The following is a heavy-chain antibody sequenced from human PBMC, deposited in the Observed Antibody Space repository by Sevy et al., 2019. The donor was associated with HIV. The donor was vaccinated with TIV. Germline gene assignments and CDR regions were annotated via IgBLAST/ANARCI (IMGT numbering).Heavy chain of an antibody. CDR2: TRNKADGYTT. V-gene: IGHV3-72*01. Sequence: GGSLRLSCVASGFTFSDHYMEWVRQAPGKGLEWVGRTRNKADGYTTEYAASVKGRFTISRDESKNSLYVQTNSLKAEDTAVYYCATHAGIAAAGRVFDYWGQGTLVTVSS. D-gene: IGHD6-13*01. CDR1: GFTFSDHY. CDR3: ATHAGIAAAGRVFDY. J-gene: IGHJ4*02.